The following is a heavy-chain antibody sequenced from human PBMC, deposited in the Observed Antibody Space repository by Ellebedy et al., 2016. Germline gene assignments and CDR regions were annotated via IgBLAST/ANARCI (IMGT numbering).Heavy chain of an antibody. V-gene: IGHV3-21*01. Sequence: GGSLRLSCAASGFPFSTYSMNWVRQAPGKGLEWVSSISSGNDYIYYADTVKGRFTISRDNAKNSLYLQMNSLRAEDTALYYCARSYCSGDCHRYFDYWGQGTLVTVSS. CDR2: ISSGNDYI. D-gene: IGHD2-21*02. CDR1: GFPFSTYS. J-gene: IGHJ4*02. CDR3: ARSYCSGDCHRYFDY.